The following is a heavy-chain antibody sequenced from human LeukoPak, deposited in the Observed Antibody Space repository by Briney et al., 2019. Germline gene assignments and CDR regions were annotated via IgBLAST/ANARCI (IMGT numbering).Heavy chain of an antibody. D-gene: IGHD5-12*01. J-gene: IGHJ4*02. CDR2: ISSSSDAI. V-gene: IGHV3-48*02. CDR1: GFAFSNYG. CDR3: ARAMRSGYDY. Sequence: GGSLRLSCAASGFAFSNYGMNWVRQAPGKGLEWVSYISSSSDAIYYEDSVKGRFTISRDNAKNSLYLEMNSLRDEDTAVYYCARAMRSGYDYWGQGTLVTVSS.